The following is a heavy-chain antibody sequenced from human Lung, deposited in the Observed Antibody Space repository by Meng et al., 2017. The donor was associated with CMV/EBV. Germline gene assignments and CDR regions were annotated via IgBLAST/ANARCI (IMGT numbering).Heavy chain of an antibody. D-gene: IGHD2-2*01. J-gene: IGHJ6*02. Sequence: SVXVSXKASGGTFSSYAISWVRQAPGQGLEWMGGIIPIFGTANYAQKFQGRVTITTDESTGTAYMELSSLRSEDTAVYYCAKSPEFYQLLPGPYYYYGMDVWGQGXTVTVSS. CDR3: AKSPEFYQLLPGPYYYYGMDV. V-gene: IGHV1-69*05. CDR1: GGTFSSYA. CDR2: IIPIFGTA.